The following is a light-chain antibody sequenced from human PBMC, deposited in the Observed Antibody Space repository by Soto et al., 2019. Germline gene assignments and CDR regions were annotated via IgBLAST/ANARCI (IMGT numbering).Light chain of an antibody. J-gene: IGKJ2*01. CDR2: KAS. CDR3: QQYNSYVYT. Sequence: DIQMTQSPSTLSASVGDRVTITCRASQSISSWLAWYQQKPGKAPKLLIYKASSLESGVPSRFSGSGSGTEFTLTISSLQPDDFATYYCQQYNSYVYTFGQGPKLEIK. V-gene: IGKV1-5*03. CDR1: QSISSW.